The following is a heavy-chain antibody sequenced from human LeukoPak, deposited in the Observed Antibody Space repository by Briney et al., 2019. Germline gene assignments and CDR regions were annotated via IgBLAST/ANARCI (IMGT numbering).Heavy chain of an antibody. Sequence: GESLRISCKGSGYSFTSHWISWVRQTPGQGLEWMGRIDPSDSYTIYSPSFQGHVTISADKSISTAYLQWSSLKASDIAMYYCARAPEYYYDSSGYYPYFGYWGRGTLVTVSS. D-gene: IGHD3-22*01. J-gene: IGHJ4*02. V-gene: IGHV5-10-1*01. CDR1: GYSFTSHW. CDR3: ARAPEYYYDSSGYYPYFGY. CDR2: IDPSDSYT.